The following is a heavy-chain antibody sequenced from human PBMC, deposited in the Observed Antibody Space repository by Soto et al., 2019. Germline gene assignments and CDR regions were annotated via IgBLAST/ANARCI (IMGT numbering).Heavy chain of an antibody. CDR2: IYYSGST. Sequence: PSETLSLTCTVSGGSISSSSYYWGWIRQPPGKGLEWIGSIYYSGSTYYNPSLKSRVTISVDTSKNQFSLKLSSVTAADTAVYYCARPITMVRGVMGPDGWFDPWGQGTLVTVSS. J-gene: IGHJ5*02. D-gene: IGHD3-10*01. CDR1: GGSISSSSYY. CDR3: ARPITMVRGVMGPDGWFDP. V-gene: IGHV4-39*01.